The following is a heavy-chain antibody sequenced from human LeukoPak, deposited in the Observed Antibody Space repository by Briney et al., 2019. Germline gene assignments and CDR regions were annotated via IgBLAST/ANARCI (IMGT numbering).Heavy chain of an antibody. CDR3: ARDDDYVWGTYRFDY. CDR1: GLTSSTYS. D-gene: IGHD3-16*02. V-gene: IGHV3-48*02. Sequence: GGSLRLSCAASGLTSSTYSMNWVRRAPGKGLEWVSYISSSSSTIYYADSVRGRFTISRDNAKNSLYLQMNSLRDEDTAVYYCARDDDYVWGTYRFDYWGQGTLVTVSS. CDR2: ISSSSSTI. J-gene: IGHJ4*02.